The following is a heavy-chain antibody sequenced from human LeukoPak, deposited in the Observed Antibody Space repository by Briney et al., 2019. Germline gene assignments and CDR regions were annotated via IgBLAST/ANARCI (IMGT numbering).Heavy chain of an antibody. J-gene: IGHJ4*02. Sequence: GGSLRLSCAASGFTFSNYAMRWVRQAPGKGLEWVSGISGSGDSTYYADSVKGRFTISRDNSKNTLYLQMNSLRAEDTAVYYCARHRRYYDILTGHSPGYFDYWGQGTLVTVSS. CDR3: ARHRRYYDILTGHSPGYFDY. CDR2: ISGSGDST. V-gene: IGHV3-23*01. D-gene: IGHD3-9*01. CDR1: GFTFSNYA.